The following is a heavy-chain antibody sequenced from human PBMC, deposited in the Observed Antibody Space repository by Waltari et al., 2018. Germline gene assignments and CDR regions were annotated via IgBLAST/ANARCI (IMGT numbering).Heavy chain of an antibody. V-gene: IGHV1-2*02. CDR1: GYTFTLSH. CDR3: AALPYISSSTSY. Sequence: QVQLVQSGAEVKKPGASVKVSCKTSGYTFTLSHIHWVRQAPGQGLEWMGWSHPSSGGTNYAQKFQGRVTMTRDTSISTAYLELNSLTSDDTAVYYCAALPYISSSTSYWGQGTLVTVSS. J-gene: IGHJ4*02. CDR2: SHPSSGGT. D-gene: IGHD6-6*01.